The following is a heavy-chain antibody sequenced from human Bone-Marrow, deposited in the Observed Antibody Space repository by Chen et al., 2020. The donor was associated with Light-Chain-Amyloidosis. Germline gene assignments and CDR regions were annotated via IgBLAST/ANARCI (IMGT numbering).Heavy chain of an antibody. CDR3: AKDISYDDILPGYPADAFDI. Sequence: VQLVESGGGLLQRGGSLSLSCAASGFALSSYAMSWVRQAPGKGLEWVATIRGSGGSRYYGDSVKGRLTISRDKSKNALFLQMNSLRAEDTAVYYCAKDISYDDILPGYPADAFDIWGQGTMVTVSS. J-gene: IGHJ3*02. CDR2: IRGSGGSR. D-gene: IGHD3-9*01. CDR1: GFALSSYA. V-gene: IGHV3-23*04.